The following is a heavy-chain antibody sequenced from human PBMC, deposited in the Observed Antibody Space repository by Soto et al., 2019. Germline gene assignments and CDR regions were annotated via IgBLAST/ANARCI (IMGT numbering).Heavy chain of an antibody. CDR2: ISSSSSYI. CDR1: GFTFSSYS. D-gene: IGHD1-20*01. V-gene: IGHV3-21*01. J-gene: IGHJ6*03. Sequence: EVQLVESGGGLVKPGGSLRLSCAASGFTFSSYSMNWVRQAPGKGLEWVSSISSSSSYIYYADSVKGRFTISRDNAKNSLYLQMNSLRDEDTAVYYCARDPLIRIFDRYYYYYMDVWGKGTTVTVSS. CDR3: ARDPLIRIFDRYYYYYMDV.